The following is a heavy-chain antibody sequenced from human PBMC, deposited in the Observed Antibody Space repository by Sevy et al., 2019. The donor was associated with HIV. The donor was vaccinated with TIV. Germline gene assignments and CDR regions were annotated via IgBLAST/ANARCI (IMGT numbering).Heavy chain of an antibody. CDR1: GFTFNNYN. D-gene: IGHD3-16*01. J-gene: IGHJ6*02. V-gene: IGHV3-21*01. CDR3: ARSGGLVDGGMDV. CDR2: ITSSSRFR. Sequence: GGSLRLSCAASGFTFNNYNMNWVRQAPGKGLAWVSSITSSSRFRYYADSLKGRLTISRDDATISVFLQINSLRVEDTAIYYCARSGGLVDGGMDVWGQGTTVTVSS.